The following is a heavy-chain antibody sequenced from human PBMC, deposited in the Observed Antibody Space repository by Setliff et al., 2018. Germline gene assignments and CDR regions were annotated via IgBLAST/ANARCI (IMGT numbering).Heavy chain of an antibody. J-gene: IGHJ4*02. CDR2: IGHTGSN. Sequence: PSETLSLTCTVSGYSISSGYIWGWIRQPPGKGLEWVGNIGHTGSNNYNPSLKSRLTISRDTSKKQVSLKLNSVTATDTAVYYCARDLGHGGDSDYWGQGILVTVSS. D-gene: IGHD2-21*02. CDR3: ARDLGHGGDSDY. CDR1: GYSISSGYI. V-gene: IGHV4-38-2*02.